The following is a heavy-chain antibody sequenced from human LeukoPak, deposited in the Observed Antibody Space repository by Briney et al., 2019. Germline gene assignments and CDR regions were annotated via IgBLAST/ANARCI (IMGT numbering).Heavy chain of an antibody. CDR1: GFTFSYYS. Sequence: PGGSLRLSCTASGFTFSYYSMNWVPQAPGKGLEWVSSISSSSSYIYYADSVKGRFTISRDNAKNSLYLRMSSLRAEDTAVYYCAREANNYGDHTMMIWGQGTLVTVSS. J-gene: IGHJ4*02. D-gene: IGHD4-17*01. CDR2: ISSSSSYI. V-gene: IGHV3-21*01. CDR3: AREANNYGDHTMMI.